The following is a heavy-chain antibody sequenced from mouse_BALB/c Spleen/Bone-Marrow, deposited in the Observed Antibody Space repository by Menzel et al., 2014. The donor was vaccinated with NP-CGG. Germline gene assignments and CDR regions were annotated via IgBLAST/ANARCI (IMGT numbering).Heavy chain of an antibody. CDR3: AKNYYYVYVAY. Sequence: EVKLVESGGGLVQPGGSLKLSCAASGFDFSRYWMTWVRQAPGKGLEWIGVINPASSTINYTPSLKDKFIISRDNAKNTLYLQMSKVRSEDTALYYCAKNYYYVYVAYWGQGTLVTVSA. CDR1: GFDFSRYW. D-gene: IGHD1-2*01. J-gene: IGHJ3*01. CDR2: INPASSTI. V-gene: IGHV4-1*02.